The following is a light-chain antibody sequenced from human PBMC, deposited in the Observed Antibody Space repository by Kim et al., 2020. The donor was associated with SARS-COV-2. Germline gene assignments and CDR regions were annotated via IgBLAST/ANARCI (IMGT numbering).Light chain of an antibody. CDR1: SSEVGGYNY. CDR2: EVN. Sequence: QSALTQPPSASGSPGQSVTISCTGTSSEVGGYNYVSWYQQHPGKAPKLMIYEVNKRPSGVPDRFSGSKSGNTASLTVSGHQAEDEAEYYCSSFAGSNNVFGTGSNVTVL. CDR3: SSFAGSNNV. J-gene: IGLJ1*01. V-gene: IGLV2-8*01.